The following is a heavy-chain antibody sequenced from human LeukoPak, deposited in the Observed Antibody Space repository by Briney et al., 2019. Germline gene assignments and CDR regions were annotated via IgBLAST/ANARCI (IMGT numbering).Heavy chain of an antibody. Sequence: GGSLRLSCAASGFIFSNYGMHWVRQAPGKGLEWVTGISYDGSNKYYADSVKGRFTISRDNSKNTLYLQMNSLRAEDTAVYYCAKHCSSTSCLDYWGQGTLVTVS. CDR2: ISYDGSNK. D-gene: IGHD2-2*01. V-gene: IGHV3-30*18. CDR3: AKHCSSTSCLDY. J-gene: IGHJ4*02. CDR1: GFIFSNYG.